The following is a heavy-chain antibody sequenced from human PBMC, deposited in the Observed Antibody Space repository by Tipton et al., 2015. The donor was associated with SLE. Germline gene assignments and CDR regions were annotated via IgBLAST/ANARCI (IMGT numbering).Heavy chain of an antibody. J-gene: IGHJ4*02. D-gene: IGHD5-12*01. CDR1: GGSISSSSFY. CDR2: FYYGKST. CDR3: ARLISAYDCNFDY. Sequence: TLSLTCTVSGGSISSSSFYWGWIRQPPGKGLEWIGSFYYGKSTFYNSSLKSRVTISVDTSTNRLSLQLSSVTAADTALYYCARLISAYDCNFDYWGQGTLVTVSS. V-gene: IGHV4-39*07.